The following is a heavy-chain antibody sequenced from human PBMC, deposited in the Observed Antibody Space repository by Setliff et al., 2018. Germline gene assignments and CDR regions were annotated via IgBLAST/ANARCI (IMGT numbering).Heavy chain of an antibody. J-gene: IGHJ6*03. CDR3: ARGPTIFGAIYYMDV. Sequence: PGGSLRLSCVASGFTFSRYWMSWVRQAPGKGLEWVANIKEDGSEKYYMDSVKGRFTMSRDNAKNSLYLQMNSLRAEDTAVYYCARGPTIFGAIYYMDVWGKGTTVTVSS. CDR2: IKEDGSEK. D-gene: IGHD3-3*01. CDR1: GFTFSRYW. V-gene: IGHV3-7*01.